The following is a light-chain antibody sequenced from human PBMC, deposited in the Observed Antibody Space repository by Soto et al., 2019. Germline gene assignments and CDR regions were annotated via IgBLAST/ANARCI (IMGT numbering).Light chain of an antibody. Sequence: DIQVTQSPSSVSASVGDRVTITCRTSQNISSHFNWYRQKPGKAPKLLIHAASTLQSGVPSTFSGSGSGTDFTLTISRLQPEDFATYFCQQSYSIPITFGQGTRLEIK. CDR1: QNISSH. V-gene: IGKV1-39*01. CDR2: AAS. CDR3: QQSYSIPIT. J-gene: IGKJ5*01.